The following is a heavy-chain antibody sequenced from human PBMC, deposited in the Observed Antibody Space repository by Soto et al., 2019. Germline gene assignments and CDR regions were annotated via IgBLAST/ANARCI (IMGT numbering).Heavy chain of an antibody. CDR1: GWSLSGYY. CDR3: GRVVIKTAIQSIDS. CDR2: VNPGGIT. J-gene: IGHJ4*02. Sequence: PSETLSLTCAVYGWSLSGYYWTWIRLPPGKGLEWIGEVNPGGITNYSPSVKSRLTISLDTSKKQVSLEMTSVTAADTAVYYCGRVVIKTAIQSIDSWGPGTLVTVSS. V-gene: IGHV4-34*01.